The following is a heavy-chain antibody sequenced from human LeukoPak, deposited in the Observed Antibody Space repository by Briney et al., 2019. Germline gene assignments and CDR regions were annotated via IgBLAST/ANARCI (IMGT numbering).Heavy chain of an antibody. CDR2: INHRGVT. D-gene: IGHD4-11*01. J-gene: IGHJ4*02. V-gene: IGHV4-34*01. Sequence: SETLSLTCAVYGGSFSGYYWSWIRQPPGKGLEWIGEINHRGVTTYYPSLKSRVTISIDTYRNQFSLTMHSLTAADTAVYYCARTVGRTASLSYWGQGTLVTVSS. CDR3: ARTVGRTASLSY. CDR1: GGSFSGYY.